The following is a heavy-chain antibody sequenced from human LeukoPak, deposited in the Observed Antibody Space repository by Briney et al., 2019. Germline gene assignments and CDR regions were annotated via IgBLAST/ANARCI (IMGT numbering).Heavy chain of an antibody. Sequence: GGSLRLSCAASSGFTFSTYAMGWVRQAPGKGLEWVSSISSSSSYIYYADSVKGRFTISRDNAKNSLYLQMNSLRAEDMAVYYCAKAAAAFWVFDYWGQGTLVTVSS. CDR1: GFTFSTYA. J-gene: IGHJ4*02. V-gene: IGHV3-21*01. CDR2: ISSSSSYI. D-gene: IGHD6-13*01. CDR3: AKAAAAFWVFDY.